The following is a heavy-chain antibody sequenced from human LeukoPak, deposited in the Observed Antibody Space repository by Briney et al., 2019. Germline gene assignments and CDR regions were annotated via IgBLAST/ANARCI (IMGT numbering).Heavy chain of an antibody. CDR1: GYSISSGYY. Sequence: SETLSLTCAVSGYSISSGYYWGWIRQPPGKGLEWIGSIHHSGSTYYNPSLKSRVTISVDTTKNQFSLKLSSVTAADTALYYCARASLRTYTYGFTHDAFDIWGQGTMVTVSS. CDR3: ARASLRTYTYGFTHDAFDI. V-gene: IGHV4-38-2*01. CDR2: IHHSGST. J-gene: IGHJ3*02. D-gene: IGHD5-18*01.